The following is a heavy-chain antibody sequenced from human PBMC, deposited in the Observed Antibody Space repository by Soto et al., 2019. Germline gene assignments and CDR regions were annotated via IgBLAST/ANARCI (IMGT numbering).Heavy chain of an antibody. V-gene: IGHV4-30-4*01. D-gene: IGHD3-10*01. CDR2: IYYSGST. CDR1: GGSISSGDYY. CDR3: ARDILASGSGSYYRVFYYYYGMDV. J-gene: IGHJ6*02. Sequence: SETXSLTCTVSGGSISSGDYYWSWTRQPPGKGLEWIGYIYYSGSTYYNPSLKSRVTISVDTSKNQFSLKLSSVTAADTAVYYCARDILASGSGSYYRVFYYYYGMDVWGQGTTVTVSS.